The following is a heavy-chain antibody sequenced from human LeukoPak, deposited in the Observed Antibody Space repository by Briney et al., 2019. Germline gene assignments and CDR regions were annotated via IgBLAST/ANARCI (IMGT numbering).Heavy chain of an antibody. CDR3: ATIFGVVIIPADDAFDI. Sequence: GASVKVSCKASGYTFTSYGISWVRQAPGQGLEWMGRINPNSGGTNYAQKFQGRVTMTRDTSISTAYMELSRLRSDDTAVYYCATIFGVVIIPADDAFDIWGQGTMVTVSS. D-gene: IGHD3-3*01. CDR1: GYTFTSYG. CDR2: INPNSGGT. J-gene: IGHJ3*02. V-gene: IGHV1-2*06.